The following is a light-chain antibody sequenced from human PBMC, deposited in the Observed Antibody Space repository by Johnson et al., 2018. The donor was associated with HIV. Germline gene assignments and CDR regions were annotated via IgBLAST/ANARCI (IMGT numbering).Light chain of an antibody. Sequence: VLTQSPSVSAAPGQKVTISCSGSSSKIGSNYVSWYQQLPGTAPKLLIYDNNKRPSGIPDRFSGSKSGTSATLGITGLQTGDEADYYCGTWDSSLSAGVFGTGTKVTVL. CDR2: DNN. J-gene: IGLJ1*01. CDR1: SSKIGSNY. V-gene: IGLV1-51*01. CDR3: GTWDSSLSAGV.